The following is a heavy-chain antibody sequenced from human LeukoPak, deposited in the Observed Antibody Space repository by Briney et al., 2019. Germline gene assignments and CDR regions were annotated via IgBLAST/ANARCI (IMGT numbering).Heavy chain of an antibody. V-gene: IGHV4-39*07. CDR1: GGSISSSYY. D-gene: IGHD3-9*01. Sequence: SETLSLTCTVSGGSISSSYYWGWIRQPPGKGLEWIGSIYYSGSTYYNPSLKSRVTISVDTSKNQFSLKLSSVTAADTAVYYCARGYDILTGYYVGHWFDPWGQGTLVTVSS. CDR3: ARGYDILTGYYVGHWFDP. CDR2: IYYSGST. J-gene: IGHJ5*02.